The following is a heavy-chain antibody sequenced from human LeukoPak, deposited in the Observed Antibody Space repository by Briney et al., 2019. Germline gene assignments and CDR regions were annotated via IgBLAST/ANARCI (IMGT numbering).Heavy chain of an antibody. D-gene: IGHD1-26*01. J-gene: IGHJ4*02. V-gene: IGHV3-21*01. CDR1: GFTFSSYS. CDR3: ARDLDGSATFDY. Sequence: GGSLRLSCAASGFTFSSYSMNWVRQAPGKGLEWVSSIKSSTSYIYYADSVKGRFTISRDNAKNSLYLQMNSLRAEDTAVYYCARDLDGSATFDYWGQGTLVTVPS. CDR2: IKSSTSYI.